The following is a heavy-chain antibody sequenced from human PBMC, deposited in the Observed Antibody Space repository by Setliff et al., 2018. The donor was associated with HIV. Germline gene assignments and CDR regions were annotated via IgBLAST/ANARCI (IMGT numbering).Heavy chain of an antibody. CDR3: AKAHWDPLSPDY. J-gene: IGHJ4*02. CDR2: IIPIFGTA. CDR1: GGTFSSYA. Sequence: ASVKVSCKASGGTFSSYAISWVRQAPGQGLEWMGGIIPIFGTANYAQKFQGRVTITADESTSTVYMELSSLRSEDTAVYYCAKAHWDPLSPDYWGQGTLVTVSS. V-gene: IGHV1-69*13. D-gene: IGHD1-26*01.